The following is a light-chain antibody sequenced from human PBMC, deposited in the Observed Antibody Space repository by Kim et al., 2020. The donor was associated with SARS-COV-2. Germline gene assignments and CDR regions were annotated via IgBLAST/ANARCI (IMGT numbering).Light chain of an antibody. Sequence: NKDYLAWYQHKPGQPPKLLIYWASTRESGVPDRFSGSGSGTDFTLTISSLQAEDVAVYYCQQYYSTPRTFGQGTKVEIK. CDR3: QQYYSTPRT. CDR1: NKDY. CDR2: WAS. V-gene: IGKV4-1*01. J-gene: IGKJ1*01.